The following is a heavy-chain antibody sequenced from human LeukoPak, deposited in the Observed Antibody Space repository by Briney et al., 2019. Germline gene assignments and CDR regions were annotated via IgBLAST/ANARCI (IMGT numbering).Heavy chain of an antibody. CDR3: AKASSGSSSRPVDY. CDR2: ISGDGGSA. Sequence: GGSLRLSCVASGFTFHDYAMSWVRQVPGKRLEWVSLISGDGGSASYAGSVKGRFTISRDNNKNSLYLQMNSLRTEDTAFYYCAKASSGSSSRPVDYWGQGTLVTVSS. J-gene: IGHJ4*02. V-gene: IGHV3-43*02. CDR1: GFTFHDYA. D-gene: IGHD3-10*01.